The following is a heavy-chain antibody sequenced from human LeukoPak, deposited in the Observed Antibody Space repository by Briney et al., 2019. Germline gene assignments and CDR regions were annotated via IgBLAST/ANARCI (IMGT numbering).Heavy chain of an antibody. CDR3: ARENDYCYDSSGYAFDI. CDR2: IYYSGST. D-gene: IGHD3-22*01. V-gene: IGHV4-31*03. CDR1: GGSISSGGYY. Sequence: TLSLTCTVSGGSISSGGYYWSWIRQHPGKGLEWIGYIYYSGSTYYNPSLKSRVTISVDTSKNQFSLKLSSVTAADTAVCYCARENDYCYDSSGYAFDIWGQGTMVTVSS. J-gene: IGHJ3*02.